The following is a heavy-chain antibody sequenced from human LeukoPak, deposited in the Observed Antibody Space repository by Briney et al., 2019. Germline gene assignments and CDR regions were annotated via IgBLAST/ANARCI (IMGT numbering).Heavy chain of an antibody. J-gene: IGHJ6*03. CDR1: GYTFTSYG. V-gene: IGHV1-18*01. CDR3: ARAFPAASTYYYYYYMDV. D-gene: IGHD2-2*01. Sequence: VASVKVSCKASGYTFTSYGISWVRQAPGQGLEWMGWISAYNGNTNYAQKLQGRVTMTTDTSTSTAYMELRSLRSDDTAVYYCARAFPAASTYYYYYYMDVWGKGTTVTISS. CDR2: ISAYNGNT.